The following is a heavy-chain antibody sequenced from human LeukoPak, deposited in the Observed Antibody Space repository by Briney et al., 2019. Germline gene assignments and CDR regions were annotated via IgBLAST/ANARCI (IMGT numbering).Heavy chain of an antibody. CDR2: IKQDGSEK. CDR1: GFTFSSYW. Sequence: GGSLRLSCAASGFTFSSYWMSWVRQAPGKGLEWVANIKQDGSEKYYVDSVKGRFTTSRDNAKNSLYLQMNSLRAEDTAVYYCARGPSTREYYDFWSGYRRGYYFDYWGQGTLVTVSS. D-gene: IGHD3-3*01. V-gene: IGHV3-7*01. CDR3: ARGPSTREYYDFWSGYRRGYYFDY. J-gene: IGHJ4*02.